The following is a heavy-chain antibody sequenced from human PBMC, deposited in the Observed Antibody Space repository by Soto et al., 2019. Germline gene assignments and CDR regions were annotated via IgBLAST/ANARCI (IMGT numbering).Heavy chain of an antibody. V-gene: IGHV4-59*01. CDR1: GGSISSYY. J-gene: IGHJ5*02. D-gene: IGHD3-10*01. CDR3: ARETLVRGARYNWFDP. Sequence: SETLSLTCTVSGGSISSYYWSWIRQPPGKGLEWIGYIYYSGNTNYNPSLKSRVTISVDTSKNQFSLKLSSVTAADTAVYYCARETLVRGARYNWFDPWGQGTLVTVSS. CDR2: IYYSGNT.